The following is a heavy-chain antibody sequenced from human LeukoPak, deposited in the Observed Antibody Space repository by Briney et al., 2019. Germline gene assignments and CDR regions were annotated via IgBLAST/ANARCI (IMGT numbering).Heavy chain of an antibody. CDR2: INHSGST. CDR1: GGSFSGYY. J-gene: IGHJ4*02. D-gene: IGHD6-6*01. CDR3: ARGYSSFPQPFDY. V-gene: IGHV4-34*01. Sequence: PSETLSLTCAVYGGSFSGYYWSWIRQPPGKGLEWIGEINHSGSTNYNPSLKSRVTISVDTSKNQFSLKLSPVTAADTAVYYCARGYSSFPQPFDYWGQGTLVTVSS.